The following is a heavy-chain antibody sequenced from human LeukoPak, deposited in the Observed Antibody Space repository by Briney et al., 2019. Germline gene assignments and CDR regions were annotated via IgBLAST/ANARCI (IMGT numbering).Heavy chain of an antibody. Sequence: GESLQISCKGSGYSFTSYWIGWVRQMPGKGLEWMGIIFPSDSDTRYSPSFQGQVTISADKSISTAYLQWSSLKASDTAIYYCARRRGIDYDYWGQGTLVTVSS. CDR2: IFPSDSDT. CDR3: ARRRGIDYDY. D-gene: IGHD5-12*01. V-gene: IGHV5-51*01. J-gene: IGHJ4*02. CDR1: GYSFTSYW.